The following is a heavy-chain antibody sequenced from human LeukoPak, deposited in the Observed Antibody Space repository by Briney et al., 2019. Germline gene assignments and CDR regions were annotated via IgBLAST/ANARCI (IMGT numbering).Heavy chain of an antibody. CDR1: GFTFSSYG. Sequence: GGSLRLSCAAFGFTFSSYGITWVRQAPGKGLEWVSTISATGGSTYYADSVKGRFTISRDNSKDTLYLQMNSLRAEDTAVYYCAKGGYSSGWRNYFDYWGQGTLVTVSS. CDR3: AKGGYSSGWRNYFDY. D-gene: IGHD6-19*01. CDR2: ISATGGST. J-gene: IGHJ4*02. V-gene: IGHV3-23*01.